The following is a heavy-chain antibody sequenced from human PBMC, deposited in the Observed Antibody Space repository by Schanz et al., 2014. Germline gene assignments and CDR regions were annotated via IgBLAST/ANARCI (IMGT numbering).Heavy chain of an antibody. V-gene: IGHV3-23*04. J-gene: IGHJ4*02. CDR1: GFSFGNYG. D-gene: IGHD3-10*01. Sequence: EVQLVESGGGLVQPGGSLRLSCEASGFSFGNYGMSWVRQAPGKGLEWVSALSEGGGGTHYADSVRGRFTISSDSSKNTLYLQMSSLRADDTAVYYCAKYRGYYRVSGSYRELEYWGQGTLVTVSS. CDR3: AKYRGYYRVSGSYRELEY. CDR2: LSEGGGGT.